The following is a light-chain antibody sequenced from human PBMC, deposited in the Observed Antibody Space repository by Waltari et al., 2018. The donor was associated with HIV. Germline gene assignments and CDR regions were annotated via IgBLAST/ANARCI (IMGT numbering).Light chain of an antibody. V-gene: IGLV2-14*01. CDR3: SSYTRSNTPDV. J-gene: IGLJ1*01. CDR1: SRDVGGYNY. Sequence: QSALTQPASVSGSPGQSLTLSCTGTSRDVGGYNYVSGYQQHPGKAPKLIIYEVSNRPSRVSNRFSGSKSGNTASLTISGLQAEDEADYYCSSYTRSNTPDVFGTGTKVTVL. CDR2: EVS.